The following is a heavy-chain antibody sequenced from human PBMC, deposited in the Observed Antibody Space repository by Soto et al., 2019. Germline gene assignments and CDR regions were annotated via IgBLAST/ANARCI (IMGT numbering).Heavy chain of an antibody. CDR2: LYSGGST. D-gene: IGHD3-10*01. CDR1: GLTVSSNY. CDR3: ARDRPGDEGDGFDI. J-gene: IGHJ3*02. Sequence: EVQLVETGGGLIQPGGSLRLSCAASGLTVSSNYMNWVRQAPGKGLEWVSVLYSGGSTHYAGSVKGRFIISRDISKNTLELQMNSLRVEDTAVYYCARDRPGDEGDGFDIWGHGTMVPVSS. V-gene: IGHV3-53*02.